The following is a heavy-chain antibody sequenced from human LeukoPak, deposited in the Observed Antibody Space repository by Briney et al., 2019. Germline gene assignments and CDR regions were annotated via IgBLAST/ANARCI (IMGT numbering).Heavy chain of an antibody. Sequence: SVKVSCKASGYTFTGYYMHWVRQAPGQGLEWMGRIIPILGIANYAQKFQGRVTITADKSTSTAYMELSSLRSEDTAVYYCARGDYGGNRGAFDIWGQGTMVTVSS. CDR1: GYTFTGYY. D-gene: IGHD4-23*01. J-gene: IGHJ3*02. CDR2: IIPILGIA. CDR3: ARGDYGGNRGAFDI. V-gene: IGHV1-69*04.